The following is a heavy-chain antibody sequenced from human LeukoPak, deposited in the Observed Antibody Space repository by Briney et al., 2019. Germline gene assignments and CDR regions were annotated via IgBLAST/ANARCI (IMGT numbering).Heavy chain of an antibody. J-gene: IGHJ6*03. CDR1: GYTFTSYG. CDR2: ISAYNGNT. CDR3: AKAAPYWCSTSCHYYYYMDV. Sequence: ASVKVSCKASGYTFTSYGISWVRQAPGQGLEWMGWISAYNGNTNYAQKLQGRVTMTTDTSTSTAYMELRSLRSDDTAVYYCAKAAPYWCSTSCHYYYYMDVWGKGTTVTVSS. D-gene: IGHD2-2*01. V-gene: IGHV1-18*01.